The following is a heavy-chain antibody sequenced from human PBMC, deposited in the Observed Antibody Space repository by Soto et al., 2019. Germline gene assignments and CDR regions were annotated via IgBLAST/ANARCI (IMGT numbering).Heavy chain of an antibody. Sequence: QVQLQESGPGLVKPSQTLSLTCSVSAASVSSADYYWTWIRQHPGKGLEWIGYIFYGGVTYYNPSLKGRVSIPTNPSQNDLSLNLHSVTAADPAMYYRATIATAANHHQNWVQGTLVSVSS. D-gene: IGHD6-13*01. CDR1: AASVSSADYY. CDR2: IFYGGVT. CDR3: ATIATAANHHQN. V-gene: IGHV4-31*03. J-gene: IGHJ1*01.